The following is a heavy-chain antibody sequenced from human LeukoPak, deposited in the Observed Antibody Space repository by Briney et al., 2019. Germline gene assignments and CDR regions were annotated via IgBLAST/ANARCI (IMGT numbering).Heavy chain of an antibody. CDR1: GGSVSSGSYY. CDR3: ARTSYGDYMGFFDY. CDR2: IYTSGST. D-gene: IGHD4-17*01. V-gene: IGHV4-61*02. J-gene: IGHJ4*02. Sequence: SETLSLTCTVSGGSVSSGSYYWSWIRQPAGKGLEWIGRIYTSGSTNYSPSLKSRVTISVDTSKNQFSLKLSSVTAADTAVYYCARTSYGDYMGFFDYWGQGTLVTVSS.